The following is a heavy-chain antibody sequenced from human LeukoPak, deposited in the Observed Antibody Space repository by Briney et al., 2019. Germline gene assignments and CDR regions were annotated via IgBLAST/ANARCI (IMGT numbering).Heavy chain of an antibody. CDR2: IYTSGST. CDR1: GGSISSYY. Sequence: SETLSLTCTVYGGSISSYYWSWIRQPAGKGLEWIGRIYTSGSTNYNPSLKSRVTMSVDTSKNQFSLKLSSVTAADTAVYYCARASHDYVWGSYPNDAFDIWGQGTMVTVSS. J-gene: IGHJ3*02. CDR3: ARASHDYVWGSYPNDAFDI. V-gene: IGHV4-4*07. D-gene: IGHD3-16*02.